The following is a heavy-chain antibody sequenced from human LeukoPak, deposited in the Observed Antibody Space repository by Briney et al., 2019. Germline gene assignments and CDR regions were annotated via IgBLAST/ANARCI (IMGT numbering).Heavy chain of an antibody. Sequence: GGSLRLSCAASGFTFSSYSMNWGRQAPGKGLEWVSSISSSSSYIYYADSVKGRFTISRDNAKNSLYLQMNSLRAEDTAVYYCARVNYGEYFDYWGQGTLVTVSS. CDR3: ARVNYGEYFDY. D-gene: IGHD4-17*01. CDR2: ISSSSSYI. CDR1: GFTFSSYS. J-gene: IGHJ4*02. V-gene: IGHV3-21*01.